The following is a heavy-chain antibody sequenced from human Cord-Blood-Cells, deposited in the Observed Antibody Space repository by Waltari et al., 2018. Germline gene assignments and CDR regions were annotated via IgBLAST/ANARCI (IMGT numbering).Heavy chain of an antibody. Sequence: EVQLVESGGGLVQPGGPLSLACAASGLTFSSHWMSLVRQAPGKGLEWVANIKQDGSEKYYVDSVRGRFTISRDNAKNSLYLQMNSLRAEDTAVYYCARDGSYGAFDIWGQGTMVTVSS. CDR1: GLTFSSHW. V-gene: IGHV3-7*01. CDR2: IKQDGSEK. J-gene: IGHJ3*02. CDR3: ARDGSYGAFDI. D-gene: IGHD1-26*01.